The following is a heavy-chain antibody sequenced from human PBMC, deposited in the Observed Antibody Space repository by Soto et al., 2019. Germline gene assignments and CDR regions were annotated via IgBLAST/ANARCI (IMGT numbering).Heavy chain of an antibody. Sequence: PGGSLRLSCAASGFTFSSYGMHWVRQAPGKGLEWVAVIWYDGSNKYYADSVKGRFTISRDNSKNTLYLQMNSLRAEDTAVYYCAREGYCSSTSCYEVGAFDIWGQGTMVTGSS. CDR1: GFTFSSYG. V-gene: IGHV3-33*01. J-gene: IGHJ3*02. CDR2: IWYDGSNK. D-gene: IGHD2-2*01. CDR3: AREGYCSSTSCYEVGAFDI.